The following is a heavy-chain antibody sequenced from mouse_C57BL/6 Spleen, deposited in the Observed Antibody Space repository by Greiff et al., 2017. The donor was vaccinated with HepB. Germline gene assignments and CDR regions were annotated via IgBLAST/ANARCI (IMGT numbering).Heavy chain of an antibody. Sequence: EVKLQQSGPELVKPGASVKISCKASGYTFTDYYMNWVKQSHGKSLEWIGDINPNNGGTSYNQKFKGKATLTVDKSSSTAYMELRSLTSEDSAVYYCARDDGSSYVDYWGQGTTLTVSS. CDR2: INPNNGGT. CDR3: ARDDGSSYVDY. D-gene: IGHD1-1*01. J-gene: IGHJ2*01. CDR1: GYTFTDYY. V-gene: IGHV1-26*01.